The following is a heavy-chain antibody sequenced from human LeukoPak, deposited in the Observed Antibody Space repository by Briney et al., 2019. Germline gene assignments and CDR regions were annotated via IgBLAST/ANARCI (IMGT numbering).Heavy chain of an antibody. D-gene: IGHD3-10*01. J-gene: IGHJ3*02. Sequence: SETLCLTRTVPGGSISSYYWSWIRQPPRKGLEWIGYIYTSGSNNYNPSLKSRVTISVDTSKTQFSLKLSSVTAADTAVYYCAREVGPGDAFDIWGQGTMVTVSS. CDR3: AREVGPGDAFDI. V-gene: IGHV4-4*09. CDR2: IYTSGSN. CDR1: GGSISSYY.